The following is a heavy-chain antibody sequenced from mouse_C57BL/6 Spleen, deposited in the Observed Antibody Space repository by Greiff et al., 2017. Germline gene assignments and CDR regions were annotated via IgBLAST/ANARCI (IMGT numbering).Heavy chain of an antibody. CDR2: IYPGNSDT. CDR1: GYTFTSYW. CDR3: TAGLGNFFAY. J-gene: IGHJ3*01. D-gene: IGHD2-1*01. Sequence: VQLQQSGTVLARPGASVKMSCKTSGYTFTSYWMHWVQQRPGQGLEWIGAIYPGNSDTSYNQKFKGKAKLTAVTSASTAYMGLSSLTNEDSAVYYCTAGLGNFFAYWGQGTLVTVSA. V-gene: IGHV1-5*01.